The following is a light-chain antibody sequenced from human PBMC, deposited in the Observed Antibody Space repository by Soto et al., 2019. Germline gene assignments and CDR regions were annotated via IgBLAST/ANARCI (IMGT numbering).Light chain of an antibody. V-gene: IGKV4-1*01. CDR2: WAS. CDR1: QIVFSSANSNNY. CDR3: LQYDTSPRA. J-gene: IGKJ4*01. Sequence: DIVMSQSPDSLAVSMGERATIDCTSSQIVFSSANSNNYLAWLQQKPGQPPKVLIYWASTRKSGVPDRFSGSGSGTDFTLTIGGLEPEHFALYHCLQYDTSPRAFGGGTKLDIK.